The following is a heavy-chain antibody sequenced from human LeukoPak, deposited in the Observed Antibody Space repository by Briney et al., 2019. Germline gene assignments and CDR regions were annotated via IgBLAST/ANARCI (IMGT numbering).Heavy chain of an antibody. D-gene: IGHD3-10*01. CDR3: ARAPGGGFDP. CDR1: GGSFSGYY. CDR2: INHSGST. Sequence: PSETLSLTCAVYGGSFSGYYWSWIRQPPGKGLEWIGEINHSGSTNYNPSLKSRVTISVDRSKNQFSLKLSSVTAADTAVYYCARAPGGGFDPWGQGTLVTVSS. V-gene: IGHV4-34*01. J-gene: IGHJ5*02.